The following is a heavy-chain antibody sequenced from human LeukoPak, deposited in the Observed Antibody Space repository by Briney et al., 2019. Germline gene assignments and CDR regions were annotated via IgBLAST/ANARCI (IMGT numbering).Heavy chain of an antibody. Sequence: PSETPSLTCAVYGESFSGYYWSWIRQPPGKGLEWIGEINHSGSTNYNPSLKSRVTISVDTSKNQFSLKLSSVTAADTAVYYCARGVARTYYSDTSGYAAADYWGQGTLVTVSS. CDR2: INHSGST. J-gene: IGHJ4*02. V-gene: IGHV4-34*01. CDR1: GESFSGYY. D-gene: IGHD3-22*01. CDR3: ARGVARTYYSDTSGYAAADY.